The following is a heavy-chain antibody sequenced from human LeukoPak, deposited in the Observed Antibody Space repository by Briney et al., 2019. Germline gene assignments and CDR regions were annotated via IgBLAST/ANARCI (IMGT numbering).Heavy chain of an antibody. CDR3: ARDMGNSSSWYYFDY. J-gene: IGHJ4*02. CDR2: INPSGGST. D-gene: IGHD6-13*01. Sequence: ASVKVSCKASGYTFTSYYMHWVRQAPGQGLEWMGIINPSGGSTSYAQKFQGRVTMTRDMSTSTVYMELSSLRSEDTAVYYCARDMGNSSSWYYFDYWGQGTPVTVSS. CDR1: GYTFTSYY. V-gene: IGHV1-46*01.